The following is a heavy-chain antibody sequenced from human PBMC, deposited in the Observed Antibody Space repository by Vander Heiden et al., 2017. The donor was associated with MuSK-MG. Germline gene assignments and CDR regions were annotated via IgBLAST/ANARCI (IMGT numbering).Heavy chain of an antibody. V-gene: IGHV3-30*04. D-gene: IGHD4-17*01. CDR2: ISYDGSNK. Sequence: QVQLVESGGGVVQPGRSLRLSCAASGFTFSSYAMHWVRQAPGKGLEWVAVISYDGSNKYYADSVKGRFTISRDNSKNTLYLQMNSLRAEDTAVYYCARDHYGDYYYYYGRDVWGQGTTVTVSS. CDR1: GFTFSSYA. CDR3: ARDHYGDYYYYYGRDV. J-gene: IGHJ6*02.